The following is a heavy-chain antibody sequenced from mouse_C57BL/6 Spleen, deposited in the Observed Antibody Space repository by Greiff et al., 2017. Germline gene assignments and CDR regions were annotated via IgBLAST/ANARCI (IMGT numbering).Heavy chain of an antibody. Sequence: QVQLQQPGAELVRPGTSVKVSCKASGYAFTNYLIEWVKQRPGQGLEWIGVINPGSGGTNYNKKFKGKATLTADKSASTAYRQLSSLTSEDSAVNYCARSGYDGMDYWGQGTTLTVSS. CDR2: INPGSGGT. D-gene: IGHD2-2*01. CDR3: ARSGYDGMDY. V-gene: IGHV1-54*01. J-gene: IGHJ2*01. CDR1: GYAFTNYL.